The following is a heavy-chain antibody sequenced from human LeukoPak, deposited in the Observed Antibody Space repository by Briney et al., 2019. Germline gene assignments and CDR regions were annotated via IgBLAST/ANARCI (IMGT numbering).Heavy chain of an antibody. D-gene: IGHD5-18*01. CDR3: ARNSYGYPFDY. Sequence: SETLSLTCTVSGGSISSSSYYWGWIRQPPGKGLEWIGSIYYSGSTYYNPSLKSRVTISVDTSKNQFSLKLSSVTAADTAVYYCARNSYGYPFDYWGQGTLVTVSS. CDR1: GGSISSSSYY. CDR2: IYYSGST. V-gene: IGHV4-39*01. J-gene: IGHJ4*02.